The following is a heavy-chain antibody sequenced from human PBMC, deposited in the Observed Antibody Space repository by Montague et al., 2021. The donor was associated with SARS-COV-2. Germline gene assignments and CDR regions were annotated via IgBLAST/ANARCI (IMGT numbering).Heavy chain of an antibody. V-gene: IGHV4-59*08. D-gene: IGHD5-18*01. Sequence: SETLSLTCTVSGGSISSFYWSWFRQPPGKGLEWIGDISHSGSINYNPSLTSRVTMSVDTSKNQFSLKVNSVTAADTAAYYCARHYSATLPAVYWGQGTLVTVS. CDR2: ISHSGSI. CDR1: GGSISSFY. J-gene: IGHJ4*02. CDR3: ARHYSATLPAVY.